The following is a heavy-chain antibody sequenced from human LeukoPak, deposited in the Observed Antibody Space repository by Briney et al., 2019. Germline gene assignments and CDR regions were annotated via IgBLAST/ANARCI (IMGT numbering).Heavy chain of an antibody. D-gene: IGHD2-15*01. Sequence: GGSLRLSCAASGFTFSSYDMHWVRQAPGKGLLWLAFIRYDGSTKYYADSVKGRFTIARDNSKNTLYLQMNSLRAEDTAVYYCAKQKGYCSGGSCHPFDYWGQGTLATVSS. CDR2: IRYDGSTK. CDR1: GFTFSSYD. CDR3: AKQKGYCSGGSCHPFDY. V-gene: IGHV3-30*02. J-gene: IGHJ4*02.